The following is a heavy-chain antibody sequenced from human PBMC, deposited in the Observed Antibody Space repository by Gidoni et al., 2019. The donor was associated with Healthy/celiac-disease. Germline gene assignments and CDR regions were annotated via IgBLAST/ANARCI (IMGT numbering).Heavy chain of an antibody. CDR2: ISWNSGSI. CDR3: AKGLTTVTVFDY. CDR1: GCTFDDYA. J-gene: IGHJ4*02. V-gene: IGHV3-9*01. Sequence: EVQLGESGGGSVQHGRSLRLSCAASGCTFDDYAMHWVRQAPGKGLEWVSGISWNSGSIGYADSVKGRFTISRDNAKNSLYLQMNSLRAEDTALYYCAKGLTTVTVFDYWGQGTLVTVSS. D-gene: IGHD4-17*01.